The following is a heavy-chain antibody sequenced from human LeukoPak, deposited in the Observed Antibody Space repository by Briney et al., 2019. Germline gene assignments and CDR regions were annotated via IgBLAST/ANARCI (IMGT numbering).Heavy chain of an antibody. CDR3: ARDQQTAYCGGDCSPLYYYGMDV. Sequence: GASVKVSCEASGYTFTGYYMHWVRQAPGQGLEWMGWINPSSGGTNYAQKFQGRVTMTRDTSISTAYMELSRLRSDDTAVYYCARDQQTAYCGGDCSPLYYYGMDVWGQGTTVTVSS. J-gene: IGHJ6*02. V-gene: IGHV1-2*02. D-gene: IGHD2-21*02. CDR2: INPSSGGT. CDR1: GYTFTGYY.